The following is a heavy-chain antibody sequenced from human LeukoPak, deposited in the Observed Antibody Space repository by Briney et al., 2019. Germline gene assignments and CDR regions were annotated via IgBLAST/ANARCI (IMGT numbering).Heavy chain of an antibody. J-gene: IGHJ6*03. CDR3: ARDSTMVRGVNYYYYYMDV. V-gene: IGHV1-18*01. Sequence: ASVKVSCKASGYTFTSYGISWVRQAPGQGLEWMGWISAYNGNTNYAQKLQGRVTMTTDTSTSTAYMELRSLRSDDTAVYYCARDSTMVRGVNYYYYYMDVWGNGTTVTISS. CDR1: GYTFTSYG. D-gene: IGHD3-10*01. CDR2: ISAYNGNT.